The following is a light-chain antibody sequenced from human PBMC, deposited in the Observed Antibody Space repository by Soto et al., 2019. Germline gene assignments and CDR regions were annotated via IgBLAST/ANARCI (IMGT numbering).Light chain of an antibody. CDR1: RSNIENNY. Sequence: QSVLTQPPSVSAAPGQRVTISCSGSRSNIENNYVSWYQQFPGSPPKLLITENNRRPSGIPERFSGSKSGASATLGISGLQTGDEADYYCGTWDSDLNEGVFGGGTKLTVL. J-gene: IGLJ2*01. CDR3: GTWDSDLNEGV. V-gene: IGLV1-51*01. CDR2: ENN.